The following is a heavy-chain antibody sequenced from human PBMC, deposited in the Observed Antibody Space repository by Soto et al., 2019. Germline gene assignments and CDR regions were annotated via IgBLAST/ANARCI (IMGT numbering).Heavy chain of an antibody. D-gene: IGHD1-1*01. J-gene: IGHJ3*02. CDR2: INPSGGST. Sequence: QVQLVQSGAEVKKPGASVKVSCKASGYTFTSYYMHWVRQAPGQGLEWMGIINPSGGSTSYAQKFQGRVTMTRDTSTSTVYMELSSLRSEDTAVYYCERVTRIRAFDIWGQGTMVTVSS. CDR3: ERVTRIRAFDI. CDR1: GYTFTSYY. V-gene: IGHV1-46*01.